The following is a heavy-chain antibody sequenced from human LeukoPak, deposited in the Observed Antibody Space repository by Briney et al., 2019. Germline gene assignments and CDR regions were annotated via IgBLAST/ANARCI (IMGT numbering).Heavy chain of an antibody. D-gene: IGHD1-26*01. J-gene: IGHJ4*02. CDR1: GFTFSSHW. V-gene: IGHV3-74*01. CDR2: IDAEGSGT. CDR3: ARGSGEGATDY. Sequence: PGGSLRLSCAASGFTFSSHWMHWVRQAPGKGLVWVSRIDAEGSGTTYVDSAKSRFTISRDNAKSTLYLQMHSLRAEDTAVYYCARGSGEGATDYWGQGTLVTVSS.